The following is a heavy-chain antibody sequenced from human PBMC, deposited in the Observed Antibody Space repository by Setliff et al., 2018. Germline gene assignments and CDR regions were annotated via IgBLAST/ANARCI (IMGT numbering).Heavy chain of an antibody. D-gene: IGHD5-12*01. Sequence: GGSLRLSCAASGFTFSSFWMSWVRQTPGKGLEWVANLNQEGSAKYYVDSVKGRFTISRDNAKNSLYLQMNSLRAEDTALYFCAKQKNTGYGQPVDSWGQGVQVTVSS. V-gene: IGHV3-7*03. CDR1: GFTFSSFW. CDR2: LNQEGSAK. J-gene: IGHJ4*02. CDR3: AKQKNTGYGQPVDS.